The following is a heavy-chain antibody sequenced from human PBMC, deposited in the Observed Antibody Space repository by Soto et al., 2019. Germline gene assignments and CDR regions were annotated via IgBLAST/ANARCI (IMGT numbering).Heavy chain of an antibody. CDR1: GFTFSSYA. CDR2: ISGSGVNT. Sequence: GGSLRLSCTASGFTFSSYAMSWARQAPGKGLEWVSSISGSGVNTYYADSVKGRFAISRDNSKSTVYLEMYSLRLDDTAVYYCAKSGCGGGTCYFPFDPWGQGTLVTVSS. D-gene: IGHD2-15*01. J-gene: IGHJ5*02. V-gene: IGHV3-23*01. CDR3: AKSGCGGGTCYFPFDP.